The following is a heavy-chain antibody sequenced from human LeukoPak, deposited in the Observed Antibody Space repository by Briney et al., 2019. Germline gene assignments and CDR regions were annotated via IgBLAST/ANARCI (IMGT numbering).Heavy chain of an antibody. CDR3: TSTLVL. D-gene: IGHD5/OR15-5a*01. Sequence: PGGSLRLSWAASGFTVSDAWMSWVRQAPGEGLEWVGGIKRKTGGRTTDYAAPPKGRFTISRDASKNTLYLQMNSLKTADTAVYYCTSTLVLRGQGTLVTVSS. CDR2: IKRKTGGRTT. V-gene: IGHV3-15*01. CDR1: GFTVSDAW. J-gene: IGHJ4*02.